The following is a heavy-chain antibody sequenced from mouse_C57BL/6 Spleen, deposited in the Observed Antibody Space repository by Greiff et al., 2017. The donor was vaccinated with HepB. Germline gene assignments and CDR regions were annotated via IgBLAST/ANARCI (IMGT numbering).Heavy chain of an antibody. CDR1: GYTFTSYW. D-gene: IGHD1-1*01. J-gene: IGHJ3*01. Sequence: QVQLQQPGAELVRPGTSVKLSCKASGYTFTSYWMHWVKQRPGQGLEWIGVIDPSDSYTNYNQKFKGKATLTVETSSSTAYMQLSSLTSEDSAVYYCADGGWFAYWGQGTLVTVSA. CDR3: ADGGWFAY. V-gene: IGHV1-59*01. CDR2: IDPSDSYT.